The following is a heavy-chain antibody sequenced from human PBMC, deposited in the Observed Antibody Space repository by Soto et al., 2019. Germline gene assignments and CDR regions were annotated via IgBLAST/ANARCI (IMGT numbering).Heavy chain of an antibody. J-gene: IGHJ4*02. CDR1: GFSLSTSGVG. D-gene: IGHD3-9*01. CDR2: IYWDDSK. CDR3: AHKGPEDWPLDY. V-gene: IGHV2-5*02. Sequence: QITLKESGPTLVRPTQTLTLTCACSGFSLSTSGVGVGWIRQPPGKALEWLAVIYWDDSKHYSPSLRSRLTITKDTSKNQVVLTMTNMDPMDTGTYYCAHKGPEDWPLDYWGQGTVVTVSS.